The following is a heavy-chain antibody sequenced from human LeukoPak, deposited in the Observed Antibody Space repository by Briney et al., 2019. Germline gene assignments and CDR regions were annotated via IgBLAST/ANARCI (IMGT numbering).Heavy chain of an antibody. CDR1: GYTFTSYD. D-gene: IGHD3-22*01. CDR3: ARDMYYYDSSGYAAYYMDV. Sequence: GASVKVSCKASGYTFTSYDINWVRQATGQGLEWMGWMNPNGGNTGYAQKFQGRVTMTRNTSISTAYMELSSLRSEDTAVYYCARDMYYYDSSGYAAYYMDVWGKGTTVTVSS. V-gene: IGHV1-8*01. CDR2: MNPNGGNT. J-gene: IGHJ6*03.